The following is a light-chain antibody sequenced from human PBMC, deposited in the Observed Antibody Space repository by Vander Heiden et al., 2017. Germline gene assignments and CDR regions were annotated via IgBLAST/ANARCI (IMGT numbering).Light chain of an antibody. CDR3: MQALQTSFT. Sequence: DIVMTQSPLSLPVTPGEPASISCRSSQSLLHSNGYNYLDWYLQKPGQSPQLLIYLGSNRACGVPDRFSGSGSGTDFTLKISRVEAEDVGVYYCMQALQTSFTFGPGTKVDIK. CDR2: LGS. J-gene: IGKJ3*01. V-gene: IGKV2-28*01. CDR1: QSLLHSNGYNY.